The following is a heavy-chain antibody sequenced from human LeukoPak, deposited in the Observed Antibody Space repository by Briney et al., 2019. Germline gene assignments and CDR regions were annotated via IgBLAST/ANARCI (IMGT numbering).Heavy chain of an antibody. CDR2: IYSGGNT. Sequence: GSLRLSCAASGFTVSSNYMSWVRQAPGKGLEWVSVIYSGGNTYYADSVKGRFTISRDNSNNTLYLQMNSLRAEDTAVYYCARDASSGWRYYFDYWGQGTLVTVSS. CDR1: GFTVSSNY. J-gene: IGHJ4*02. V-gene: IGHV3-66*01. D-gene: IGHD6-19*01. CDR3: ARDASSGWRYYFDY.